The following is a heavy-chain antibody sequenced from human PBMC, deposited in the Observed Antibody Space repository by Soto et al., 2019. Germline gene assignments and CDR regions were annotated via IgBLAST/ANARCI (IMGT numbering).Heavy chain of an antibody. J-gene: IGHJ4*02. CDR1: GGTFSSYT. V-gene: IGHV1-69*13. D-gene: IGHD3-22*01. CDR2: ITPMFGTP. CDR3: ARDGTLYDSRAYYYLY. Sequence: SVKVSCKASGGTFSSYTITWVLQAPGQGLEWMGGITPMFGTPNYAQKFRGRVTITADESTSTAYMEPSSLRSEDTAMYFCARDGTLYDSRAYYYLYWGQGTLVTVSS.